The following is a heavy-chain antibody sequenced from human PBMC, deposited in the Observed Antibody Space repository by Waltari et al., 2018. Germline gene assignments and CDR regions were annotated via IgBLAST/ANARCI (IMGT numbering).Heavy chain of an antibody. D-gene: IGHD2-2*01. Sequence: QVVESGGGLVQPGGSLRLSCAASGFTFSSYWMHWVRQAPGKGLVWVSRISSDGSSTNSADSLKGRFTISRDNAKNTLYPQMNSLRAEDTAVYYCARDPVVPKADNWFDPWGQGTLVTVSS. CDR3: ARDPVVPKADNWFDP. V-gene: IGHV3-74*01. CDR2: ISSDGSST. CDR1: GFTFSSYW. J-gene: IGHJ5*02.